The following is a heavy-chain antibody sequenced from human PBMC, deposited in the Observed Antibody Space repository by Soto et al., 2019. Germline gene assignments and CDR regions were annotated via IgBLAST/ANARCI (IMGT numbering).Heavy chain of an antibody. J-gene: IGHJ4*02. V-gene: IGHV1-2*02. CDR2: MNPKDGDT. Sequence: ASVKVSCKASGYTFTGHYIHWVRQVPGQGLEWMGGMNPKDGDTNHAPKFQGRVTMTKDTSTDTAYMELSSLRSEDTAVYYCATDYYDSSGYTTGGYYFDYWGQGTLVTVSS. CDR1: GYTFTGHY. D-gene: IGHD3-22*01. CDR3: ATDYYDSSGYTTGGYYFDY.